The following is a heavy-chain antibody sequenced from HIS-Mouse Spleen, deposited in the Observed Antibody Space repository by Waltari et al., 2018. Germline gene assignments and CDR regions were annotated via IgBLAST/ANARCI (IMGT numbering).Heavy chain of an antibody. J-gene: IGHJ2*01. CDR3: AREIPYSSSWYDWYFDL. D-gene: IGHD6-13*01. CDR2: IDYSRST. V-gene: IGHV4-39*07. Sequence: QLQLQESGPGLVKPSETLSLTCTVSGGSISSSSYYLGWIRQPPGKGLEWIGSIDYSRSTYYNPSLKSRFTISVDTSKNQFSLKLSSVTAADTAVYYCAREIPYSSSWYDWYFDLWGRGTLVTVSS. CDR1: GGSISSSSYY.